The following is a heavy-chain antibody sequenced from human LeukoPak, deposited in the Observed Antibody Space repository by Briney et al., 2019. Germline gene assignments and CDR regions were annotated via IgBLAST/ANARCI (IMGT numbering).Heavy chain of an antibody. CDR2: IYYYGSTQ. CDR3: ARGGLIIAGAGFYYGLDV. CDR1: GFSFSSSG. V-gene: IGHV3-33*01. D-gene: IGHD6-13*01. Sequence: GGSLRLSCAASGFSFSSSGMHWVRQAPGKNLEGVAVIYYYGSTQYYADSVKGRFTISRDNSKNTLFLQMNSLRAEDTAVYYCARGGLIIAGAGFYYGLDVWGQGTTVTVSS. J-gene: IGHJ6*02.